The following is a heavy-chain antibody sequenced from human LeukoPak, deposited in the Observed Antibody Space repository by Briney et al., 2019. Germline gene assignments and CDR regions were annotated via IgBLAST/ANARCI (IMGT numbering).Heavy chain of an antibody. V-gene: IGHV4-34*01. CDR3: SRAPGLSSSYKSDY. J-gene: IGHJ4*02. Sequence: SETLSLTCTVSGGSISSYYWSWIRQPPGKGLEWIGEINHSGSTNYNPSLKSRVTISVDTSENQFSLKLSSVTAADTAVYYCSRAPGLSSSYKSDYWGQGTLVTVSS. CDR2: INHSGST. D-gene: IGHD6-13*01. CDR1: GGSISSYY.